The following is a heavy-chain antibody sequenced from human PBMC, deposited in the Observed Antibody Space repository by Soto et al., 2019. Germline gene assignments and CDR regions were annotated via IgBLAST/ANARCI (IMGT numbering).Heavy chain of an antibody. V-gene: IGHV3-30*18. CDR2: ISYDGTKT. Sequence: QVQLVESGGGVVQPGRSLRVSCAASGFTFSIYAMHWVRQAPGTGLEWVAVISYDGTKTYYADSVKGRFTISRDNSKNPAHLQTSRLRDEDTAVYYCAKARGPRRPWLIAPFDYWGPGTWVTVSP. CDR1: GFTFSIYA. CDR3: AKARGPRRPWLIAPFDY. D-gene: IGHD3-10*01. J-gene: IGHJ4*02.